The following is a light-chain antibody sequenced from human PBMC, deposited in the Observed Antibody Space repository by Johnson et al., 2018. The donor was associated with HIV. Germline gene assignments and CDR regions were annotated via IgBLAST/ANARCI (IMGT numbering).Light chain of an antibody. CDR1: SRDIGNNY. CDR3: GTWDSSLSATV. Sequence: QSVLTQPPSVSAAPGQKVTISCSGSSRDIGNNYVSWHQQLPGTAPKLLIYDNNKRPSGIPDRFSGSRSGTSATLGITGLQAGDEADYYCGTWDSSLSATVFGTGTKVTVL. V-gene: IGLV1-51*01. CDR2: DNN. J-gene: IGLJ1*01.